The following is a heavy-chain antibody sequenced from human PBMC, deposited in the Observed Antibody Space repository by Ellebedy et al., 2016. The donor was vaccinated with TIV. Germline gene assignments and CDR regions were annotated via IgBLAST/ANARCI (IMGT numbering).Heavy chain of an antibody. V-gene: IGHV3-13*01. CDR3: ARVRFGDTAVDY. CDR2: IGTAGDT. J-gene: IGHJ4*03. D-gene: IGHD2-21*01. CDR1: GFTFSSYD. Sequence: GESLNISCAASGFTFSSYDMHWVRQGTGKGLEWVSAIGTAGDTYYPGSVKGRFTISRENAKNSLYLQITSLRAEDTAVYYCARVRFGDTAVDYWGQGTLVTVSS.